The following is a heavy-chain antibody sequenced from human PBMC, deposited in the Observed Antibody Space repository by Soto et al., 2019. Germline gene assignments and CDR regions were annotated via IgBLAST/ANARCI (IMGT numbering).Heavy chain of an antibody. Sequence: QVQLQESGPGLVKPSQTLSLTCTVSGGSISSGGYYWSWIRQHPGKGLEWIGYIYYSGSTYYNPSLKSRVTISVDTSKTQFSPERSSVTAADTAVYYCARVQYYYDSSGYPVHNRFAPWGQGTLVTVSS. CDR3: ARVQYYYDSSGYPVHNRFAP. V-gene: IGHV4-31*03. CDR2: IYYSGST. J-gene: IGHJ5*02. CDR1: GGSISSGGYY. D-gene: IGHD3-22*01.